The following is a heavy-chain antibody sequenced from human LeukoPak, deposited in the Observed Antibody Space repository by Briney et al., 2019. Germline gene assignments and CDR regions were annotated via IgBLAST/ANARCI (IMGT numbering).Heavy chain of an antibody. Sequence: GGSLRLSCAASGFTFTDYAFHWVRQAPGKGLEWVTIISYSGESYADSVKGRFTLYSDYSRNTVYFQLNNLRVEDTGIYYCARASWVSTTDAVRWGQGTLVTVSS. CDR1: GFTFTDYA. J-gene: IGHJ4*02. CDR2: ISYSGE. V-gene: IGHV3-30*07. D-gene: IGHD1-14*01. CDR3: ARASWVSTTDAVR.